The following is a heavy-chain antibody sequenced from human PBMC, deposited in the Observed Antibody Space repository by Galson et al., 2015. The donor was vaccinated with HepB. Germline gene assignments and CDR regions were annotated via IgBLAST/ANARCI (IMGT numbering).Heavy chain of an antibody. CDR1: GFTFSDYY. Sequence: SLRLSCAASGFTFSDYYMTWIRQTPGKGLEWLSYISSRSDYANYADSVQGRFSVSRDNAKNSLFLHMNSLRGEDTAVYYCARNRGQYGSRYYYIMDVWGQGTTVTVSS. V-gene: IGHV3-11*03. CDR2: ISSRSDYA. CDR3: ARNRGQYGSRYYYIMDV. D-gene: IGHD1-14*01. J-gene: IGHJ6*02.